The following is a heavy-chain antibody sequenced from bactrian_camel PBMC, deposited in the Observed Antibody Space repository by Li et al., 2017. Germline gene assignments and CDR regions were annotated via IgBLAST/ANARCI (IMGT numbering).Heavy chain of an antibody. CDR2: ISTGGSST. D-gene: IGHD3*01. Sequence: QVQLVESGGGSVQAGGSLRLSCAYTGSSNYIGWFRQVPGKEREGVAAISTGGSSTYYADSVKGRFTISRDNAKDTLYLQMNSLKIEDTAVYYCALGSSRQATMTARGKGTQVTVS. J-gene: IGHJ4*01. V-gene: IGHV3S28*01. CDR1: YTGSSNY.